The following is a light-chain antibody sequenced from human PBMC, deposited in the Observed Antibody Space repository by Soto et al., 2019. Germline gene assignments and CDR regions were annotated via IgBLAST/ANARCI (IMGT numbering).Light chain of an antibody. CDR3: HQRSNWPLT. V-gene: IGKV3-11*01. Sequence: EVVLTQSPATLSLSPGERATLSCRASQSVTKYLAWYQQKPGQALRLLISDVSQRASGIPARFSGSGFGTDFTLTISSLEPEDFAVYYCHQRSNWPLTFGGGTKLEIK. CDR1: QSVTKY. J-gene: IGKJ4*01. CDR2: DVS.